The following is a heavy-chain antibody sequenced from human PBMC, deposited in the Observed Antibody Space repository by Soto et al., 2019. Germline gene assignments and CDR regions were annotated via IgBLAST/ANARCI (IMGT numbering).Heavy chain of an antibody. CDR3: ATPACAATWCSPSHNLDH. V-gene: IGHV1-69*09. CDR1: GGTFVRHV. Sequence: QVQLVQSGAEVKKPESSVKVSCKTSGGTFVRHVISWVRQAPGQGPEWMGKINPLSGIPNYAQKFQDRVTFPAGTDSDNAYQEVSHLRSGGPALYYCATPACAATWCSPSHNLDHWGQGTLVTVSS. J-gene: IGHJ4*02. D-gene: IGHD2-2*01. CDR2: INPLSGIP.